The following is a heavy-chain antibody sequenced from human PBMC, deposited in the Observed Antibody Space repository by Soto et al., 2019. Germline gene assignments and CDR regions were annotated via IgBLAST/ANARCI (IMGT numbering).Heavy chain of an antibody. CDR3: ARDLGLCRGGHCDLPSYYGMDV. V-gene: IGHV1-46*01. CDR1: GYTFTSYY. Sequence: GASVKVSCKASGYTFTSYYLHWVRLAPGRGLEWMGIINPSAGGATYAQKFRGRVNMTRDTSKGTVSMQLRILIAEETAVYYCARDLGLCRGGHCDLPSYYGMDVWGKGTTVTVSS. CDR2: INPSAGGA. D-gene: IGHD2-21*02. J-gene: IGHJ6*04.